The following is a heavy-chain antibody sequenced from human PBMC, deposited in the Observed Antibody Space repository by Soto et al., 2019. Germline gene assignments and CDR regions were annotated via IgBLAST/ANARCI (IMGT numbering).Heavy chain of an antibody. V-gene: IGHV1-18*01. CDR3: ARGRYGDY. Sequence: QVHLVQSGAEVKKPGASVKVSCKGSGYAFTTNGITWVRQAPGKGLEWMGWISAHNGSTNYARKLPGRVTVTRDTSTSTAYMALRSLSSDDPAVYYCARGRYGDYWGQGALVIVSS. J-gene: IGHJ4*02. CDR2: ISAHNGST. CDR1: GYAFTTNG. D-gene: IGHD1-1*01.